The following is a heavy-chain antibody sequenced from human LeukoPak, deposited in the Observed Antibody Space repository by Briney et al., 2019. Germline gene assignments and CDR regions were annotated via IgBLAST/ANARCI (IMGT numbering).Heavy chain of an antibody. D-gene: IGHD3-3*01. CDR1: GGSFSGYY. CDR2: IYYSGST. V-gene: IGHV4-34*01. Sequence: SETLSLTCAVYGGSFSGYYWSWIRQPPGKGLEWIGNIYYSGSTNYNPSLKSRVTISVDTSKNQFSLKLSSVTAADTAVYYCARVVSYYDFWSGYRKKYNWFDPWGQGTLVTVSS. CDR3: ARVVSYYDFWSGYRKKYNWFDP. J-gene: IGHJ5*02.